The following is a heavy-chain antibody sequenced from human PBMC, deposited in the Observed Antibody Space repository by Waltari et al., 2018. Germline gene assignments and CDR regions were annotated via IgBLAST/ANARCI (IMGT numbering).Heavy chain of an antibody. J-gene: IGHJ4*02. CDR3: ARDERGVAAAGTFDY. CDR2: IYYSGGT. CDR1: GGSISSSSYY. Sequence: QLQLQESGPGLVKPSETLSLTCTVSGGSISSSSYYWGWIRQPPGKGLEWIGSIYYSGGTYYNPSCKSRVTISVDTSKNQFSLKLSSVTAADTAVYYCARDERGVAAAGTFDYWGQGTLVTVSS. D-gene: IGHD6-13*01. V-gene: IGHV4-39*07.